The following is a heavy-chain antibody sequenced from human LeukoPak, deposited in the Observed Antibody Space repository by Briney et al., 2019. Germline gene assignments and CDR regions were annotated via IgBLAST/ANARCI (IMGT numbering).Heavy chain of an antibody. V-gene: IGHV3-30*03. CDR2: ISYDGSNK. CDR3: ARDSYGMDV. CDR1: GFTFSSYG. J-gene: IGHJ6*02. Sequence: GRSLRLSCAASGFTFSSYGMHWVRQAPGKGLEWVAVISYDGSNKYYADSVKGRFTISRDNSKNTLYLQMNSLRAEDTAVYYCARDSYGMDVWGQGTTVTVSS.